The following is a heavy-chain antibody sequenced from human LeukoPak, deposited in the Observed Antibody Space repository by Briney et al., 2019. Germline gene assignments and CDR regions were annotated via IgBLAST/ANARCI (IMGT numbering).Heavy chain of an antibody. D-gene: IGHD6-19*01. Sequence: GGSLRLSCATSGFTFSSYWMHWVRQAPGKGLVWVSRINSDGSSTSYADSVKGQFTISRDNAKSTLYLQMNSLRAEDTAVYYCARDLASIWYSSGGSDYWGQGTLVTVSS. V-gene: IGHV3-74*01. CDR3: ARDLASIWYSSGGSDY. CDR1: GFTFSSYW. CDR2: INSDGSST. J-gene: IGHJ4*02.